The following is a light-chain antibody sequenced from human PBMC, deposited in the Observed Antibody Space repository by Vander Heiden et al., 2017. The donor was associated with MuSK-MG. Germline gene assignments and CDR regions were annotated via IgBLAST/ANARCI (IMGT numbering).Light chain of an antibody. CDR3: QQFCSSPWT. J-gene: IGKJ1*01. CDR1: QTVSSNY. CDR2: GAS. Sequence: EIVLTQSPATLSLSPGERVTLSCRASQTVSSNYLAWYQQKPGQAPRLLIYGASSRATGIPDRFAGSGSGTDFTLTISRLEPEDFAVYYCQQFCSSPWTFGQGTKVEIK. V-gene: IGKV3-20*01.